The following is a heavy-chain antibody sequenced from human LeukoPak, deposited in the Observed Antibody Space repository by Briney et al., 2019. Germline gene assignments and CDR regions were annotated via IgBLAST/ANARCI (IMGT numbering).Heavy chain of an antibody. V-gene: IGHV1-8*01. J-gene: IGHJ4*02. CDR1: GYTFTSYD. Sequence: ASVKVSCKASGYTFTSYDIDWVRQATGQGLEWMGWMNPNSGNTGYAQKFQGRVTMTRNTSISTASMELRSLISDDTAVYYCARSGFSSGWYYFDSWGQGTLVTVSS. D-gene: IGHD6-19*01. CDR2: MNPNSGNT. CDR3: ARSGFSSGWYYFDS.